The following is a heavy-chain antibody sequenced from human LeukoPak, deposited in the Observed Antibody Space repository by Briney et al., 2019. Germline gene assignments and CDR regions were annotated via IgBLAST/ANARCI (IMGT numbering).Heavy chain of an antibody. V-gene: IGHV4-59*08. CDR2: IYYSGST. Sequence: SETLSLTCTVSGGSISSYYWSWIRQPPGKGLEWIGYIYYSGSTYYNPSLKSRVTISVDTSKNQFSLKLSSVTAADTAVYYCARRGGIAARLDYYYYMDVWGKGTTVTVSS. CDR1: GGSISSYY. D-gene: IGHD6-6*01. J-gene: IGHJ6*03. CDR3: ARRGGIAARLDYYYYMDV.